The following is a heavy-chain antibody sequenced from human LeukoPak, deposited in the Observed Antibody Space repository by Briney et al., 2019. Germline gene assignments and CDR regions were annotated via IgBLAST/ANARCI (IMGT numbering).Heavy chain of an antibody. J-gene: IGHJ4*02. D-gene: IGHD6-13*01. CDR2: ISYDGSNK. V-gene: IGHV3-30*18. CDR3: AKSSDVAAEVTRFYYFNY. Sequence: PGRSLRLSCAASGFTFSSYGMHWVRQAPGKGLEWVAVISYDGSNKYYADSVKGRFTISRDSSKNTLYLQMNSLRTEDSAAYYCAKSSDVAAEVTRFYYFNYWGQEPLVTVP. CDR1: GFTFSSYG.